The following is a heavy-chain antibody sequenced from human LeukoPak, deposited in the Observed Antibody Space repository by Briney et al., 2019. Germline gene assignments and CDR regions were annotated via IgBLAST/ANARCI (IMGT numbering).Heavy chain of an antibody. CDR3: ARGEYYYGLGFWFDP. D-gene: IGHD3-10*01. V-gene: IGHV4-34*01. CDR2: INHSGST. J-gene: IGHJ5*02. CDR1: GGSFSGYY. Sequence: SETLSLTCAVYGGSFSGYYWSWIRQPPGKGLEWIGEINHSGSTNYNPSLKSRVTISVDTSKNQFSLKLSSVTAADTAVYYCARGEYYYGLGFWFDPWGQGTLVTVSP.